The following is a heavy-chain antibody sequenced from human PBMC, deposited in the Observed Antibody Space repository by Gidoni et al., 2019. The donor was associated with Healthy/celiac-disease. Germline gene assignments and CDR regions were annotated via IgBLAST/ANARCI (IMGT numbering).Heavy chain of an antibody. CDR3: ARGLGYCSSTSCYSGGYFQH. J-gene: IGHJ1*01. CDR1: GGSISSGGYY. D-gene: IGHD2-2*02. V-gene: IGHV4-31*03. CDR2: IYYSGST. Sequence: QVQLQESGPGLVKPSQTLSLTCTVSGGSISSGGYYWNWIRQHPGKGLEWIGYIYYSGSTYYNPSLKSRVTISVDTSKNQFSLKLSSVTAADTAVYYCARGLGYCSSTSCYSGGYFQHWGQGTLVTVSS.